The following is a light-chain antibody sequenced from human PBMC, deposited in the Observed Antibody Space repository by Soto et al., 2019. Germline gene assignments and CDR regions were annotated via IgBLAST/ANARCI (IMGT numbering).Light chain of an antibody. V-gene: IGKV3-11*01. CDR3: QQYGGSPRT. CDR2: DTS. Sequence: LAKYPTSLCLPHRERTTLSCRASQSISSYFAWYQQKPGQAPRLLIYDTSTRATGIPARFSGSGSGTDLTLSISRLEPEDFAVYYCQQYGGSPRTFGQGTKVDIK. J-gene: IGKJ1*01. CDR1: QSISSY.